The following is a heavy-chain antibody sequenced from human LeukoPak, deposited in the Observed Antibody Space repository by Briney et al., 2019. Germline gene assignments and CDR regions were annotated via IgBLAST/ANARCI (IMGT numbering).Heavy chain of an antibody. V-gene: IGHV3-74*01. D-gene: IGHD2-21*02. CDR2: IKTDGSIT. CDR3: AGDGDTPMTAFDY. CDR1: GFTFSSDW. J-gene: IGHJ4*02. Sequence: GGSLRLSCAASGFTFSSDWMCWVRQAPGKGLAWVSCIKTDGSITAYAGSVKGRFTISRDNAKNTLYLQMNSLRADDTAVDYCAGDGDTPMTAFDYWGQGTLVTVSS.